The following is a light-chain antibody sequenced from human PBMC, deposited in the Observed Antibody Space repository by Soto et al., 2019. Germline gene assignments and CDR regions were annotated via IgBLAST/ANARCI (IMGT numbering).Light chain of an antibody. Sequence: DIQMAQSPSSLSASVGDTITITCRASRNINTYLNWYQQKPGKAPKLLIFGASSLQSGVPSRFSGSGYRTDFTLTINSLQPEDFATYCCEQTSAAPCTFGPWTKVDIK. CDR1: RNINTY. J-gene: IGKJ3*01. CDR3: EQTSAAPCT. V-gene: IGKV1-39*01. CDR2: GAS.